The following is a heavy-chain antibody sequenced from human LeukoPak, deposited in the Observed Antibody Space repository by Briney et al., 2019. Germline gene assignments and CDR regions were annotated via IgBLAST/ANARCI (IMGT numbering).Heavy chain of an antibody. CDR1: GFTFSTYW. CDR3: ARGTPQYTSSWYKY. CDR2: IKQDESET. J-gene: IGHJ4*02. D-gene: IGHD6-13*01. Sequence: GGSLRLSCAASGFTFSTYWMSWVRQAPGKGLECVANIKQDESETYYVDSVKGRFTISRDNANNSLFLQMNSLRAEDTAVYYCARGTPQYTSSWYKYWGQGTLVTVSS. V-gene: IGHV3-7*04.